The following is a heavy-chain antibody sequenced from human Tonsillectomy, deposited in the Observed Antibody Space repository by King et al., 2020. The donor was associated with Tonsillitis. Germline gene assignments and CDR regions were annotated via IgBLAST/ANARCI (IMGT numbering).Heavy chain of an antibody. CDR2: ISSSSSTI. Sequence: VQLVESGGGLVQPGGSLRLSCAASGFTFSTYSMNWVRQAPGKGLEWVSYISSSSSTIYYADSVKGRFTISRDNAKNSLYLQMNSLRAEDTAVYYWASKDDYYDMDVWGQGTTVTVSS. CDR1: GFTFSTYS. J-gene: IGHJ6*02. D-gene: IGHD2-15*01. V-gene: IGHV3-48*04. CDR3: ASKDDYYDMDV.